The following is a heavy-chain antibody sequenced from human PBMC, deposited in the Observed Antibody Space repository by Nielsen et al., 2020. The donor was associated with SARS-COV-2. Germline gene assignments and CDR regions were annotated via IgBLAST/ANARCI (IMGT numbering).Heavy chain of an antibody. V-gene: IGHV3-64D*09. CDR3: VKGEGFVAVTGPLDY. D-gene: IGHD2-21*02. Sequence: GESLKISCSASGFTFSNYAILWVRQAPGKGLEYVSAISSNGGTTHYADSVKGRFTISRDNSKNALYLQMSSLRAEDTAVYYCVKGEGFVAVTGPLDYWGQGTLVTVSS. J-gene: IGHJ4*02. CDR1: GFTFSNYA. CDR2: ISSNGGTT.